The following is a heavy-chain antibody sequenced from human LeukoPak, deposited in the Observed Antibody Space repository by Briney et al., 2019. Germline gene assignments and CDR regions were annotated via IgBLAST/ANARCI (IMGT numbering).Heavy chain of an antibody. CDR1: GFTFTTYG. CDR3: ARDHGSSYLVNYMDV. D-gene: IGHD6-13*01. CDR2: ISVYNGNT. V-gene: IGHV1-18*01. J-gene: IGHJ6*03. Sequence: ASVKVSCKASGFTFTTYGISWVRQAPGQGLEWMGWISVYNGNTNYKQKFQGRVTMTTDTSTSTAYMELRSLRSDDTAVYYCARDHGSSYLVNYMDVWGKGTTVTVSS.